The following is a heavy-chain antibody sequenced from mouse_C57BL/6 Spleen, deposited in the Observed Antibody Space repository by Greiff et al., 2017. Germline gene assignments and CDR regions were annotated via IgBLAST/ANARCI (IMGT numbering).Heavy chain of an antibody. CDR2: INPYNGDT. Sequence: EVHLVESGPELVKPGDSVKISCKASGYSFTGYFMNWVMQSHGQSLEWIGRINPYNGDTFYNQKFKGKATLTVDKSSSTAHMELRSLTSEDSAVYYCARGGCIDYWGQGTTLTVSS. CDR3: ARGGCIDY. CDR1: GYSFTGYF. J-gene: IGHJ2*01. V-gene: IGHV1-20*01.